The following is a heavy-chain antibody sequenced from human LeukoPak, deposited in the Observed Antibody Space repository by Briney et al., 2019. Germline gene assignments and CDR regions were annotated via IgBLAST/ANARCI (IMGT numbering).Heavy chain of an antibody. D-gene: IGHD6-19*01. V-gene: IGHV3-74*01. Sequence: GGSLRLSCAASGFTFSSYWMHWVRQAPGKGLVWVSRINPDGSRTSYADSVKGRFTISRDYAKNTLYLQMNSLRAEDTAVYYCARGPRAVAGIKFSGAFDIWGQGTMVTVSS. CDR1: GFTFSSYW. CDR2: INPDGSRT. CDR3: ARGPRAVAGIKFSGAFDI. J-gene: IGHJ3*02.